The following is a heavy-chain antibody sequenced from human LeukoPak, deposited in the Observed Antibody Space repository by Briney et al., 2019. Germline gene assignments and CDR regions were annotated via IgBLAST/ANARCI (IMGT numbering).Heavy chain of an antibody. V-gene: IGHV3-7*01. Sequence: GGSLRLSCAASGFTFSGFWMNWVRQAPGKGLEWVANVSPDESQKSYVDSVKGRFTISRDNGKKSLYLQMNSLRAEDTAVYYCAELGITMIGGVWGKGTTVTISS. CDR3: AELGITMIGGV. D-gene: IGHD3-10*02. CDR2: VSPDESQK. CDR1: GFTFSGFW. J-gene: IGHJ6*04.